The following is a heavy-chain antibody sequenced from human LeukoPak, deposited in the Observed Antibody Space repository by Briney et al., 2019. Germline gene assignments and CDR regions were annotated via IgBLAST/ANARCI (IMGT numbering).Heavy chain of an antibody. V-gene: IGHV3-21*01. D-gene: IGHD1-26*01. Sequence: AGGSLRLSCAASGFTFSTYNMNWVRQAPGKWLEWVSSISSSSNYIYYADSVKGRFTISRDNAKNSLYLQMNSLRAEDTDVYYCARDVGAPAPDAFDIWGQGTMVTVSS. CDR2: ISSSSNYI. CDR3: ARDVGAPAPDAFDI. J-gene: IGHJ3*02. CDR1: GFTFSTYN.